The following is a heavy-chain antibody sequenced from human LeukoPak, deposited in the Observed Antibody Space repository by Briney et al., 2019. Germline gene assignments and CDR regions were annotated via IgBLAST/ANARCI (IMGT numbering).Heavy chain of an antibody. V-gene: IGHV3-15*01. CDR3: AKDRTYGSSGQSDY. CDR1: GFTFSNAW. J-gene: IGHJ4*02. Sequence: GGSLRLSCAASGFTFSNAWMSWVRQAPGKGLEWVGRIKSKTDGGTTDYAAPVKGRFTISRDDSKNTLYLQMNSLKTEDTAVYYCAKDRTYGSSGQSDYWGQGTLVTVSS. CDR2: IKSKTDGGTT. D-gene: IGHD6-19*01.